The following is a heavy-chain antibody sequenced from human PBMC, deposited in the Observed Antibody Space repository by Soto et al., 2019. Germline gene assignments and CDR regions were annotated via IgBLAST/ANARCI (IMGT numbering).Heavy chain of an antibody. CDR1: GFSLSTRDVG. D-gene: IGHD3-16*01. Sequence: QITLNESGPTLVKPTQTLTLTCTFSGFSLSTRDVGVGWIRQPPGKALEWLGVIYWDDDKSYSPSLKSRLTITKDTSKNHVVLRMTKRDPVDTATYYCAHCRGGVASFWGQGTLVTVSS. CDR3: AHCRGGVASF. CDR2: IYWDDDK. J-gene: IGHJ4*02. V-gene: IGHV2-5*02.